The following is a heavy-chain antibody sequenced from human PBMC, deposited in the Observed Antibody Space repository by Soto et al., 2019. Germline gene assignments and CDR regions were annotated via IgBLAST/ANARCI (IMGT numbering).Heavy chain of an antibody. CDR2: IYSGGST. J-gene: IGHJ1*01. V-gene: IGHV3-53*02. Sequence: EVQLVETGGGLIQPGGSLRLSCAAPGFTVSSNYMSWVRQAPGKGLEWVSVIYSGGSTYYTDSVKGRLTISRDNSKNTLYLQMNSLRAEDTAVYYGASLLGQSGYFQHWGQGTLVTVSS. D-gene: IGHD6-25*01. CDR3: ASLLGQSGYFQH. CDR1: GFTVSSNY.